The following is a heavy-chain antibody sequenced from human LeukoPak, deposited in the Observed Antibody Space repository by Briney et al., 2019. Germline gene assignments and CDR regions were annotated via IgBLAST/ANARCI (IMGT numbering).Heavy chain of an antibody. CDR1: GFTFSSYG. Sequence: GGSLRLSCAASGFTFSSYGMHWVRQAPGKGLEWVAVISYDGSNKYYADSVKGRFTISRDNSKNTLYLQMNSLRAEDTAVYYCARDAGYYGSGTLIDYWGQGTLVTVSS. V-gene: IGHV3-30*03. CDR2: ISYDGSNK. D-gene: IGHD3-10*01. J-gene: IGHJ4*02. CDR3: ARDAGYYGSGTLIDY.